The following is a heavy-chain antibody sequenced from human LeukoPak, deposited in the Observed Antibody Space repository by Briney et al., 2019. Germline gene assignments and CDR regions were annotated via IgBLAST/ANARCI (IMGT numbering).Heavy chain of an antibody. CDR3: AREIQVDV. CDR1: GFTFSIYW. Sequence: GGSLRLSCAASGFTFSIYWMSWVRQAPGKGLEWVANIKQDGSEKYYVDSVKGRFTISRDNAKNSLYLQMNSLRAEDTAVYYCAREIQVDVWGKGTTVTVSS. V-gene: IGHV3-7*01. J-gene: IGHJ6*04. D-gene: IGHD5-18*01. CDR2: IKQDGSEK.